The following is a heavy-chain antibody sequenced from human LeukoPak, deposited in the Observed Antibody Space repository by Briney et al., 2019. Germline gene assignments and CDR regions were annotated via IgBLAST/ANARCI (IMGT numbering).Heavy chain of an antibody. CDR3: ARDTMVRGVADY. D-gene: IGHD3-10*01. CDR1: GFTFSSYE. J-gene: IGHJ4*02. CDR2: ISSSGSTI. Sequence: QAGGSLRLSCAASGFTFSSYEMNWVRQAPGKGLEWVSYISSSGSTIYYADSVKGRFTISRDNAKNSLYLQMNSPRAEDTAVYYCARDTMVRGVADYWGQGTLVTVSS. V-gene: IGHV3-48*03.